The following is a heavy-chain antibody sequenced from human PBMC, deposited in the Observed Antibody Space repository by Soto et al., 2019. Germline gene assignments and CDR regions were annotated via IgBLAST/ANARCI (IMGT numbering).Heavy chain of an antibody. CDR3: WGVFGDCSGGSCPTGNWFDP. CDR1: GFTFSSYG. Sequence: WGSLRLSCAASGFTFSSYGMHWVRQAPGKGLEWVAVISYDGSNKYYADSVKGRFTISRDNSKNTLYLQMNSLRAEDTAVYYCWGVFGDCSGGSCPTGNWFDPWGQGTLVPVSS. J-gene: IGHJ5*02. CDR2: ISYDGSNK. V-gene: IGHV3-30*03. D-gene: IGHD2-15*01.